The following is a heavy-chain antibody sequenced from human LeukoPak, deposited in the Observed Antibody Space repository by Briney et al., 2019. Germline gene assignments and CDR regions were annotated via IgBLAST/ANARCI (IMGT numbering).Heavy chain of an antibody. J-gene: IGHJ4*02. Sequence: ASVKVSCKVSGYTLTELSMHWVRQAPGKGLEWMGGFDPEDGETIYAQKFQGRVTMTEDTSTDTAYMELSSLRSEDTAVHYCATSRTAMVSGPEYYFDYWGQGTLVTVSS. V-gene: IGHV1-24*01. D-gene: IGHD5-18*01. CDR1: GYTLTELS. CDR3: ATSRTAMVSGPEYYFDY. CDR2: FDPEDGET.